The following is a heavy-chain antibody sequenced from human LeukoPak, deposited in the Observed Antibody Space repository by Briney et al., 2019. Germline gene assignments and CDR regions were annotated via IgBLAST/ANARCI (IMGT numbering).Heavy chain of an antibody. V-gene: IGHV1-69*01. CDR2: IIPIFGTA. J-gene: IGHJ5*02. CDR1: GGTFSSYA. CDR3: ARDPSTVGSGSRGPNWFDP. Sequence: SVKVSCKASGGTFSSYAISWVRQAPGQGLEWMGGIIPIFGTANYAQKSQGRVTITADESTSTAYMELSSLRSEDTAVYYCARDPSTVGSGSRGPNWFDPWGQGTLVTVSS. D-gene: IGHD3-10*01.